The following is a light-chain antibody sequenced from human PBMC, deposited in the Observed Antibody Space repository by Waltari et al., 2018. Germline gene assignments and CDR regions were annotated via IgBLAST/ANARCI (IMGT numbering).Light chain of an antibody. Sequence: IQMTKSPSSLSASAGDTVTITCRASQGISSYLAWYQQKPGKAPKRLIYAASTLQSGFPSRFSGSGSGTDVTLTISSLQPEDFATYYCQQHNSHPFTFGPGSKLDIK. J-gene: IGKJ3*01. CDR2: AAS. CDR3: QQHNSHPFT. V-gene: IGKV1-17*01. CDR1: QGISSY.